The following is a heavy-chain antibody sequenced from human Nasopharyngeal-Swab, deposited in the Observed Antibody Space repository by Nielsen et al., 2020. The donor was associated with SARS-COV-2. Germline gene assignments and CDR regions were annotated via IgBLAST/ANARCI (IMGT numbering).Heavy chain of an antibody. CDR2: IYYSGST. V-gene: IGHV4-31*03. CDR1: GGSISSGGYY. J-gene: IGHJ6*02. CDR3: ARAPYFDWFGMDV. Sequence: SETLSLTCTVSGGSISSGGYYWSWIRQHPGKGLEWIGYIYYSGSTYYNPSLKSRVTISVDTSKNQFSLKLSSVTAADTAVYYCARAPYFDWFGMDVWGQGTTVTVSS. D-gene: IGHD3-9*01.